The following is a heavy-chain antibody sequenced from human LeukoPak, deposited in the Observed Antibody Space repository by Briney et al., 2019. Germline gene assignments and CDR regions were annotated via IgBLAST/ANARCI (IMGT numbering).Heavy chain of an antibody. CDR1: RGTFSSYA. D-gene: IGHD6-13*01. CDR2: IIPIFGTA. J-gene: IGHJ3*02. Sequence: SVKVSCMASRGTFSSYAISWVRQAPGQGLEWMGRIIPIFGTANYAQKFQGRVTITTDESTSTAYMELSSLRSEDTAVYYCARLEAAAGFAFDIWGQGTMVTVSS. CDR3: ARLEAAAGFAFDI. V-gene: IGHV1-69*05.